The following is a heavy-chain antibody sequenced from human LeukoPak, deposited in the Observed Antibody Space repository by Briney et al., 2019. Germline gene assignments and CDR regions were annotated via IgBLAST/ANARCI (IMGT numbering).Heavy chain of an antibody. CDR1: GFTVSRNY. D-gene: IGHD6-19*01. CDR2: IYSGGTT. Sequence: GGSLRLSCAASGFTVSRNYMSWVRQAPGKGLEWVSVIYSGGTTYYADSVKGRFTISRDNSKNTLYLQMNSLRAEDTAVYYCARDQQWLVFNYWGQGTLVTVSS. CDR3: ARDQQWLVFNY. V-gene: IGHV3-53*05. J-gene: IGHJ4*02.